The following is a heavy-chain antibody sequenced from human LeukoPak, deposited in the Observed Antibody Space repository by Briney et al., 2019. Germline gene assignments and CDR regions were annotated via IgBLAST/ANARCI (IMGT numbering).Heavy chain of an antibody. CDR1: GGSISSTNYF. D-gene: IGHD3-10*01. V-gene: IGHV4-39*07. CDR2: IYYSGST. CDR3: ARTQYGSGNSIFDY. Sequence: PSETLSLTCTVSGGSISSTNYFWGWIRQPPGKGLEWIGTIYYSGSTYYDPSLKSRVTISLDTSKNQFSLKVTSVTAADTAVYYCARTQYGSGNSIFDYWGQGILVTVSS. J-gene: IGHJ4*02.